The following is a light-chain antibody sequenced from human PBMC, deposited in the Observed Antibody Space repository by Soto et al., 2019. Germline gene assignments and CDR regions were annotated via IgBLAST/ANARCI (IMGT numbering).Light chain of an antibody. CDR2: GAS. V-gene: IGKV3-20*01. Sequence: EIVLTQSPGTLSLSPGERATLSCRASQSISSSYLAWYQQRPGQAPRLLIFGASYRTTGIPDRFSGSGSGTDLTPTNSRLEPEEVAGYDCQQYSSSPPEFTFGPGTKVDSK. CDR3: QQYSSSPPEFT. J-gene: IGKJ3*01. CDR1: QSISSSY.